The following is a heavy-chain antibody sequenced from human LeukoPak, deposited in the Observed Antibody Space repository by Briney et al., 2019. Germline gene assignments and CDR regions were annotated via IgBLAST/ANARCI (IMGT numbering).Heavy chain of an antibody. J-gene: IGHJ3*02. Sequence: GGSLRLSCAASGFTFSNYDMHWVRQAPGKGLEWVAVISYDGSNKYYADSVKGRFSISRDNSKNTLYLQMNSLRPEDTAVYYCAKSFTYYYDRGSFDIWGQGTMVTVSS. V-gene: IGHV3-30*18. D-gene: IGHD3-22*01. CDR1: GFTFSNYD. CDR3: AKSFTYYYDRGSFDI. CDR2: ISYDGSNK.